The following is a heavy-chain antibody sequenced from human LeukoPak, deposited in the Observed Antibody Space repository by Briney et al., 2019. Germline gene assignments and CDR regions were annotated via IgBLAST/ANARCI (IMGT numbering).Heavy chain of an antibody. J-gene: IGHJ4*02. V-gene: IGHV3-30*04. CDR2: ISYDGSNK. Sequence: GRSLRLSCAASGFTFSSYAMHWVRQAPGKGLEWVAVISYDGSNKYYADSVKGRFTISRDNSKNTLYLQMNSLRAEDTAVYYCARTRQDYGGNSYYFDYWGQGTLVTVSS. CDR1: GFTFSSYA. D-gene: IGHD4-23*01. CDR3: ARTRQDYGGNSYYFDY.